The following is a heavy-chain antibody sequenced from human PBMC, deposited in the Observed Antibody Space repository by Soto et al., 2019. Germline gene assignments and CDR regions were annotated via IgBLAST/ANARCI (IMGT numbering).Heavy chain of an antibody. V-gene: IGHV3-30-3*01. J-gene: IGHJ2*01. CDR3: ARELWYFDL. Sequence: QVQLVESGGGVVQPGRSLRLSCAASGITFSSYAIHWVRQAPGKGLEWVAVISYDGSNKYYADSAKGRFTISRDNSKNTLYLQMNSLRAEDTVVYYCARELWYFDLWGRGTLVTVSS. CDR2: ISYDGSNK. CDR1: GITFSSYA.